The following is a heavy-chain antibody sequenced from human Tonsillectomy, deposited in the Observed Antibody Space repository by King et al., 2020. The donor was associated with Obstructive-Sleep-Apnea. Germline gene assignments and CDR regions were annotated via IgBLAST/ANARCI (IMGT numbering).Heavy chain of an antibody. V-gene: IGHV4-4*07. CDR1: GGSTRNYY. CDR2: IYDNGST. D-gene: IGHD5-24*01. Sequence: QLQESGPGLVKPSETLSLTCSVSGGSTRNYYWSWIRQPAGKGLEWIGRIYDNGSTNYNPSLTSRVTMSVDTSKSQFSLKLSSMTAADTAVYYCARGGQLPLDYWGQGTLVTVSS. J-gene: IGHJ4*02. CDR3: ARGGQLPLDY.